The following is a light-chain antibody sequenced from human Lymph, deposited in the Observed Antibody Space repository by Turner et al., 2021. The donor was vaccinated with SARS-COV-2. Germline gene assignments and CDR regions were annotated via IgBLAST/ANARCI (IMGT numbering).Light chain of an antibody. J-gene: IGKJ1*01. CDR2: KAS. V-gene: IGKV1-5*03. Sequence: DIQMTQSPSTLSASVGDRVTITCRASQSISSWLAWYQQKPGKAPKLLIYKASSLESGVPSRFSGSGSGTEFTLTISSLQPDDFGTYFCQQYNIHPRTFGQGTKVEIK. CDR1: QSISSW. CDR3: QQYNIHPRT.